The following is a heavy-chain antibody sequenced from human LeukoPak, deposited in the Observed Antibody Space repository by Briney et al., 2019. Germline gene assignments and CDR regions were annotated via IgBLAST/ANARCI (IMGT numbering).Heavy chain of an antibody. CDR1: GFTVSSNS. CDR2: ITSSGTHI. D-gene: IGHD1-26*01. V-gene: IGHV3-21*06. CDR3: ARDPYSGNYGNDYYYYMDV. J-gene: IGHJ6*03. Sequence: PGGSLRLSCTVSGFTVSSNSMSWVRQAPGKGLEWVSSITSSGTHIFYTDSVRGRFTISRDNAKNSLYLQMDSLGPDDTAVYYCARDPYSGNYGNDYYYYMDVWGKGTTVTISS.